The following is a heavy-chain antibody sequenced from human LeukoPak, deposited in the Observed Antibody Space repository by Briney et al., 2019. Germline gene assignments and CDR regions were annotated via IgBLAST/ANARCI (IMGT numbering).Heavy chain of an antibody. V-gene: IGHV4-61*05. D-gene: IGHD3-22*01. CDR3: ASSRSGYYSDAFDI. Sequence: ASETLSLTCTVSGGSISNRNYYWAWIRQPPGKGLEWIGYIYYSGSTNYNPSLKSRVTISVDTSKNQFSLKLSSVTAADTAVYYCASSRSGYYSDAFDIWGQGTMVTVSS. CDR2: IYYSGST. CDR1: GGSISNRNYY. J-gene: IGHJ3*02.